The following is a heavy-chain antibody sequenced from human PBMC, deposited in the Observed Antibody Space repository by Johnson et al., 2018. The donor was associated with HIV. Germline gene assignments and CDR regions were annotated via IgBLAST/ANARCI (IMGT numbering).Heavy chain of an antibody. CDR3: ARDPFGALDGDAFDI. CDR1: GFTFSSYG. Sequence: QVQLVESGGGVVQPGRSLRLSCAASGFTFSSYGMHWVRQAPGKGLEWVALISYDGTKTYYVDSVKARFTISRDDARNTLYLQMNSLRPEDTAVYYCARDPFGALDGDAFDIWGQGTMVTVSS. CDR2: ISYDGTKT. D-gene: IGHD3-10*01. J-gene: IGHJ3*02. V-gene: IGHV3-30*03.